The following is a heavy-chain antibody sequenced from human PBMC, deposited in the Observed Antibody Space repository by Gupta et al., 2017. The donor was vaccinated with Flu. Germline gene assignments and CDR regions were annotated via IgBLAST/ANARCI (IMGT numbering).Heavy chain of an antibody. Sequence: QVQLQESGPGLVKPSETLSLTCTVSGGSISSYYWSWIRQPPGKGLEWIGYIYYSGSTNYNPSLKSRVTISVDTSKNQFSLKLSSVTAADTAVYYCASMRRDGYNYPLARFDYWGQGTLVTVSS. CDR1: GGSISSYY. D-gene: IGHD5-24*01. CDR2: IYYSGST. CDR3: ASMRRDGYNYPLARFDY. V-gene: IGHV4-59*01. J-gene: IGHJ4*02.